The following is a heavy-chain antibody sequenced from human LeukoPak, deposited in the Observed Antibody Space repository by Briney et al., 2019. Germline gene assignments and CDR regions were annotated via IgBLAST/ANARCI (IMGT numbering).Heavy chain of an antibody. V-gene: IGHV3-73*01. J-gene: IGHJ4*02. CDR1: GFTFSGSA. CDR2: IRSKANSYAT. D-gene: IGHD1-26*01. Sequence: GGSLRLSCAASGFTFSGSAMHWVRQASGKGLEWVGRIRSKANSYATAYAASVKGRFTISRDDSKNTAYLQMNSLKTEDTAVYYCTRYARGSYYVFDYWGQGTLVTVSS. CDR3: TRYARGSYYVFDY.